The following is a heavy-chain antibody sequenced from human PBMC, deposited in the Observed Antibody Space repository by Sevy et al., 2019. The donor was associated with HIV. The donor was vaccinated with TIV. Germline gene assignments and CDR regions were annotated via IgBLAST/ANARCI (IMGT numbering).Heavy chain of an antibody. Sequence: ASVKVSCKASGYSFTGYYIHWVRQAPGQGLEWMGWVNPNGGGTNYGQKFQGRVTMTRDTSISTAYMDLTRLRSDDTAVYYCSRSVFGSGTYLNDYWGLGTLVTVSS. J-gene: IGHJ4*02. CDR1: GYSFTGYY. CDR2: VNPNGGGT. V-gene: IGHV1-2*02. CDR3: SRSVFGSGTYLNDY. D-gene: IGHD3-10*01.